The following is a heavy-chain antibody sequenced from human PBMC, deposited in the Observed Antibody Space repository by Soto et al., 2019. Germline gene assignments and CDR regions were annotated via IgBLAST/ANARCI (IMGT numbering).Heavy chain of an antibody. CDR1: GFTFSSYG. CDR2: IWYDGSEK. V-gene: IGHV3-33*01. D-gene: IGHD1-1*01. J-gene: IGHJ4*02. Sequence: QVQLVESGGGVVQPGRSLRLSCAASGFTFSSYGMHWVRQAPGKGLEWVAVIWYDGSEKDYADSVKGRFTISRDNSKNTLYLQMNSLRAEDTAVYYCARQSLGNIRLRGFDYWGQGALVTVSS. CDR3: ARQSLGNIRLRGFDY.